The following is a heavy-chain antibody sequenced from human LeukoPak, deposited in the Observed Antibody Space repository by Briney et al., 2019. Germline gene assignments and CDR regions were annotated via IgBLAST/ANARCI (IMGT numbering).Heavy chain of an antibody. Sequence: PSGTLSLTCAVSGASISSINWWSWVRQPPGKGLVWIGEISHSGSTNYNPSLKSRVTISVDTSKNQFSLKLSSVTAADTAVYYCARDARVQGFDYWGQGTLVTVSS. J-gene: IGHJ4*02. V-gene: IGHV4-4*02. CDR3: ARDARVQGFDY. CDR1: GASISSINW. CDR2: ISHSGST. D-gene: IGHD1-1*01.